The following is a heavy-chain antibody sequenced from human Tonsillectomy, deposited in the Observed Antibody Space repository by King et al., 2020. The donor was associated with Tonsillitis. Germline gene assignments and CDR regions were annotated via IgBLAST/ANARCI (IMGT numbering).Heavy chain of an antibody. D-gene: IGHD2-21*02. J-gene: IGHJ2*01. CDR2: IYTSGST. V-gene: IGHV4-4*07. CDR3: ARARGTYCGGDCYSHWYFDL. Sequence: VQLQESGPGLVKPSETLSLTCTVSGGSINNYFWSWIRQPAGKGLEWIGRIYTSGSTNYNPSLKSRVTMSVDMSKNQFSLKLSSVTAADTAVYYCARARGTYCGGDCYSHWYFDLWGRGTLVTVSS. CDR1: GGSINNYF.